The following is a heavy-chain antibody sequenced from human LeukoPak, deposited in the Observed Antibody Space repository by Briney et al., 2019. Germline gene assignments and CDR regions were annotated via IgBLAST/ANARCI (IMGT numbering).Heavy chain of an antibody. D-gene: IGHD6-13*01. CDR1: GFTFSSYA. J-gene: IGHJ4*02. V-gene: IGHV3-21*01. CDR2: ISSSSSYI. Sequence: GGSLRLSCAASGFTFSSYAMNWVRQAPGKGLEWVSSISSSSSYIYYADSVKGRFTISRDNAKNSLYLQMNSLRAEDTAVYYCARAAAAGTFDYWGQGTLVTVSS. CDR3: ARAAAAGTFDY.